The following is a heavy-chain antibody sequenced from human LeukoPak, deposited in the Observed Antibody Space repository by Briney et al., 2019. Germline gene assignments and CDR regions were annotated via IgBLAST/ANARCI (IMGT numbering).Heavy chain of an antibody. J-gene: IGHJ3*02. V-gene: IGHV3-48*02. D-gene: IGHD1-26*01. CDR1: GFTFSTYG. CDR3: ANTRLVGATQTYDAFDI. CDR2: ISSGSDSI. Sequence: PGGSLRLSCAASGFTFSTYGINWVRQAPGKGLEWVSYISSGSDSIHYADSLKGRFTVSRDNAKNSLFLQMNSLRDEDTAVYYCANTRLVGATQTYDAFDIWGQGTMVTVSS.